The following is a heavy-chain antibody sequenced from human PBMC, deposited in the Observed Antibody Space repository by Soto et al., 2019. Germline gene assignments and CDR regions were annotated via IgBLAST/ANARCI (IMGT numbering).Heavy chain of an antibody. CDR3: ARDPSPYDSSGFRYFDY. J-gene: IGHJ4*02. Sequence: QVQLVQSGAEVKKPGASVKVSCKASGYTLTSYGISWVRQAPGQGLEWRGWISAYNGNTNYAQKLQGRVTMTTDTSTSTAYMELRSLRSDDTAVYYCARDPSPYDSSGFRYFDYWGQGTLVTVSS. D-gene: IGHD3-22*01. CDR2: ISAYNGNT. V-gene: IGHV1-18*01. CDR1: GYTLTSYG.